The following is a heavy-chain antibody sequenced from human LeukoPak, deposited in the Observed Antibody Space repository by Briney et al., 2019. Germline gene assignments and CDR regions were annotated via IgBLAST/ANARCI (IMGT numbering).Heavy chain of an antibody. CDR2: ISGSNSTA. Sequence: GGSLRLSCAASGFTFSSYSMNWVRQAPGKGLEWISYISGSNSTAYYADSVKGRSTISRDNAKNTLFLQMNSLRDEDTAVYYCARGLATVTTSYYGMDVWGQGTTVTVSS. J-gene: IGHJ6*02. V-gene: IGHV3-48*02. CDR1: GFTFSSYS. CDR3: ARGLATVTTSYYGMDV. D-gene: IGHD4-17*01.